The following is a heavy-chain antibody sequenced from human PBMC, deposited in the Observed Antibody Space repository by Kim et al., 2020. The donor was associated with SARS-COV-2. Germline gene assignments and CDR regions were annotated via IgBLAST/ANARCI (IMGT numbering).Heavy chain of an antibody. CDR1: GFTFSSYS. CDR2: ISSSSSYI. D-gene: IGHD3-10*01. J-gene: IGHJ5*02. Sequence: GGSLRLSCAASGFTFSSYSMNWVRQAPGKGLEWVSSISSSSSYIYYADSVKGRFTISRDNAKNSLYLQMNSLRAEDTAVYYCARGTTMAGALLWFGELFPISSFDPWGQGTLVTVSS. V-gene: IGHV3-21*01. CDR3: ARGTTMAGALLWFGELFPISSFDP.